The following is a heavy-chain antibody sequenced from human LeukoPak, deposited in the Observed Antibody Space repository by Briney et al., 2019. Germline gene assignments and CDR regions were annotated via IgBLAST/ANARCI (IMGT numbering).Heavy chain of an antibody. CDR1: GGSISSSSYY. V-gene: IGHV4-61*05. CDR2: IYYSGST. CDR3: ARAFYPGYYSYMAV. J-gene: IGHJ6*03. Sequence: SETLSLTCTVSGGSISSSSYYWGWIRQPPGKGLEWIGYIYYSGSTNYNPSLKSRVTISVDTSKNQFPLTLSSETAADTAVYYCARAFYPGYYSYMAVWGKGTTVTVSS. D-gene: IGHD3-3*02.